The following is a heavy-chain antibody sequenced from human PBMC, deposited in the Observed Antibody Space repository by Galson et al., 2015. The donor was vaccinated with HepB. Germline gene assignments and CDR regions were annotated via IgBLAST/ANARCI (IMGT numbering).Heavy chain of an antibody. CDR3: ARGSAWPGVDY. Sequence: SLRLSCAASGFTFSTSYMSWVRQVPGKGLEWVAIIKYDGSAKFYVDSVKGRFTISRDNAKNSVYLQMKSLRGEDTAVYYCARGSAWPGVDYWGQGTLVTVSS. D-gene: IGHD5-12*01. CDR2: IKYDGSAK. CDR1: GFTFSTSY. V-gene: IGHV3-7*03. J-gene: IGHJ4*02.